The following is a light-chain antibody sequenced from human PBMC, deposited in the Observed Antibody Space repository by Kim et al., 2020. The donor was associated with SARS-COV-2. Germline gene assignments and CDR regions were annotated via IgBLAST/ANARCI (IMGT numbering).Light chain of an antibody. CDR1: KLGDKN. J-gene: IGLJ1*01. CDR2: QAN. Sequence: PGQKTGTTCPGYKLGDKNVSWHHQKPGQTPLVVIYQANQRPSGIPARFSGSNSGNTATLTISGTQAMDEADYYCQACDSSTHNYVFGAGNKVTVL. CDR3: QACDSSTHNYV. V-gene: IGLV3-1*01.